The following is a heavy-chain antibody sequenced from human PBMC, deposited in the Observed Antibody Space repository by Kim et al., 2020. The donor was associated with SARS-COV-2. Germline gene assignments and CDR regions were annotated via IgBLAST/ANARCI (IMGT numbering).Heavy chain of an antibody. CDR2: ISSSSSYI. Sequence: GGSLRLSCAASGFTFSSYSMNWVRQAPGKGLEWVSSISSSSSYIYYADSVKGRFTISRDNAKNSLYLQMNSLRAEDTAVYYCARERSMVRGARGVFGWFDPWGQGTLVTVSS. CDR3: ARERSMVRGARGVFGWFDP. D-gene: IGHD3-10*01. J-gene: IGHJ5*02. CDR1: GFTFSSYS. V-gene: IGHV3-21*01.